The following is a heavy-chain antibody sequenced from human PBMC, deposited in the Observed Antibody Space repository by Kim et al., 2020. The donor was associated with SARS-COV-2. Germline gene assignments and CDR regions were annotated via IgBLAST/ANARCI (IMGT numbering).Heavy chain of an antibody. Sequence: SETLSLTCTVSGGSISSSSYYWGWIRQPPGKGLEWIGSIYYSGSTYYNPSLKSRVTISVDTSKNQFSLKLSSVTAADTAVYYCARGSTGTTAGAFDIWGQGTMVTVSS. V-gene: IGHV4-39*01. J-gene: IGHJ3*02. CDR1: GGSISSSSYY. CDR3: ARGSTGTTAGAFDI. D-gene: IGHD1-1*01. CDR2: IYYSGST.